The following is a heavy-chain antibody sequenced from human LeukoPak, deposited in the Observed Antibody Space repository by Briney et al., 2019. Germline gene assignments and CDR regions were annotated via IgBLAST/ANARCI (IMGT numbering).Heavy chain of an antibody. CDR2: ISYDGSNK. V-gene: IGHV3-30*18. Sequence: GRSLRLSCAASGFTFSSYGMHWVRQAPGKGLEWVAVISYDGSNKYYADSVKGRFTISRDNSKNTLYLQMNSLRAEDTAVYYCAKIPSSFWSGYSSGWYFDLWGRGTLVTVSS. J-gene: IGHJ2*01. D-gene: IGHD3-3*01. CDR3: AKIPSSFWSGYSSGWYFDL. CDR1: GFTFSSYG.